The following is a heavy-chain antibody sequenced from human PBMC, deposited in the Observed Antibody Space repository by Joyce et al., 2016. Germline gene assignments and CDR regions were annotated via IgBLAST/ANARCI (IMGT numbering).Heavy chain of an antibody. V-gene: IGHV4-59*01. Sequence: QLHDSGPGLVKPSETLSLTCTVSGGSIGTYFWGWIRQPPGPGLEWIGYGPYIGNDNYNPSLENRVTVSVDASKSQFSLKLTSVTVADTAIYYCALSGAPSRNHYMDVWSKGTAVTVSS. J-gene: IGHJ6*03. D-gene: IGHD7-27*01. CDR2: GPYIGND. CDR3: ALSGAPSRNHYMDV. CDR1: GGSIGTYF.